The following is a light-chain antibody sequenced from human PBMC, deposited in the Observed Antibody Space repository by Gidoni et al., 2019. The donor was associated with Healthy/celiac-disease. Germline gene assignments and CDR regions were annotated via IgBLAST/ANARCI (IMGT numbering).Light chain of an antibody. CDR1: QGISSY. Sequence: DRVTITCRASQGISSYLAWYPQKPGEAPKLLIYAASTLHSGVPSRFSGSGSGTEFTLTISRLQPEDFATYYCQQLNRYPVTFGPXTKVDIK. CDR2: AAS. V-gene: IGKV1-9*01. CDR3: QQLNRYPVT. J-gene: IGKJ3*01.